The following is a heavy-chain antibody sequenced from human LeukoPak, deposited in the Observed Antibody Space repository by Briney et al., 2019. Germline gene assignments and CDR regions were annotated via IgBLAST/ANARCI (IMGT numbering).Heavy chain of an antibody. D-gene: IGHD3-16*02. J-gene: IGHJ4*02. CDR2: INPNSGDT. CDR1: GYTFSGYQ. V-gene: IGHV1-2*02. Sequence: ASVKVSCKASGYTFSGYQIHWVRQAPGQGLEWMGWINPNSGDTNYAQKFQGRVTMTSDTSISTAYMEQSRLSSDDTAVYSCARGAVSGTYRYLYWGQGTLVTVSS. CDR3: ARGAVSGTYRYLY.